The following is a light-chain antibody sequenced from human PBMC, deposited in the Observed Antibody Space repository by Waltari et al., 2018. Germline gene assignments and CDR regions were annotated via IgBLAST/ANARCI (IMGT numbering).Light chain of an antibody. CDR3: QHYDGSAVT. J-gene: IGKJ4*01. V-gene: IGKV3-20*01. CDR2: GTS. CDR1: QSVSSIP. Sequence: DIVLTQSPGTLSLSPGERATLSCRASQSVSSIPFTWYQQRPGQAPRLLIYGTSSRATDIPDRFSGSGSGTDFTLSISRVEPEDFAVYFCQHYDGSAVTFGGGTKVEIK.